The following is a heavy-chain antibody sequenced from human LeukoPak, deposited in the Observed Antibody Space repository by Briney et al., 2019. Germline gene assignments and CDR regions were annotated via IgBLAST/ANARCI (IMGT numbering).Heavy chain of an antibody. CDR3: ARQSHQYYYDSSGYFDY. CDR1: GYSFTSYG. CDR2: IYPGDSDT. D-gene: IGHD3-22*01. J-gene: IGHJ4*02. V-gene: IGHV5-51*01. Sequence: GESLKISCKGSGYSFTSYGIGWVRQMPGKGLEWMGIIYPGDSDTRYSPSFQGQVTISADKSISTAYLQWSSLKASDTAMYYCARQSHQYYYDSSGYFDYWGQGTLVTVSS.